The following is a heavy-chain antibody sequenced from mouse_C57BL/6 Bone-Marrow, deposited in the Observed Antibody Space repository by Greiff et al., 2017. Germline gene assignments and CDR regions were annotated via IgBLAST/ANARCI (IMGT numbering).Heavy chain of an antibody. CDR2: LDPANGNT. J-gene: IGHJ4*01. CDR1: GFNIKNSY. D-gene: IGHD2-4*01. CDR3: ARDYEYDPVAMDY. Sequence: EVQLQQSVAELVRPGASVKLSCTASGFNIKNSYMHWVEQRPEQGLEWIGRLDPANGNTKYDQKFQGKATITADTSSNTAYLQLSSLTSEDTAIYYCARDYEYDPVAMDYWGQGTSGTVSS. V-gene: IGHV14-3*01.